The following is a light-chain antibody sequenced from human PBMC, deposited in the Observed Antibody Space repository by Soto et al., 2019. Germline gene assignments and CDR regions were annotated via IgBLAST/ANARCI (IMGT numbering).Light chain of an antibody. J-gene: IGKJ4*01. CDR1: QSVSSN. V-gene: IGKV3-15*01. CDR3: QQYNNWPLT. CDR2: DAS. Sequence: EIVMTQSPATLSVSPGERATLSCRASQSVSSNLAWYQQKPGQAPRLLIYDASTRATAISARFSGSGSGTEFTLTISSLQSEDFAVYYCQQYNNWPLTFGGGTKVEIK.